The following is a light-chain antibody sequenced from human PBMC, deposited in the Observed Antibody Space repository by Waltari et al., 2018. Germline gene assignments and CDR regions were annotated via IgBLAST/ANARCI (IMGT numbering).Light chain of an antibody. CDR1: QSVSSH. CDR2: VAS. J-gene: IGKJ4*01. CDR3: QHYENWPHT. V-gene: IGKV3D-15*01. Sequence: EIVMTQSPATLSVSPGERATLSCRASQSVSSHVAWYKQKPGQAPRLLMFVASTRATGIPARFSGSGSGTEFTLTISSLQSEDSGVYYCQHYENWPHTFGGGNKVEIK.